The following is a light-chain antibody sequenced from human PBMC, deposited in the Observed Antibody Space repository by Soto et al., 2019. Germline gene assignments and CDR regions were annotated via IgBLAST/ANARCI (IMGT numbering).Light chain of an antibody. CDR2: GAS. J-gene: IGKJ1*01. V-gene: IGKV3-20*01. CDR1: QSVSSSY. CDR3: QHYGSSPRT. Sequence: EIVLTQSPGTLPLSPGERATLSCRASQSVSSSYLAWYQQKPGQAPRLLIYGASTRATGIPDRFSGSGSETDFTLTISRLEPEDFAVYYCQHYGSSPRTFGQGTKVDI.